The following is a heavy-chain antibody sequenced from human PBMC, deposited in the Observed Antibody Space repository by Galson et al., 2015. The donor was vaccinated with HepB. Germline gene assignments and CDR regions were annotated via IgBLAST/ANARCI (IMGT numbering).Heavy chain of an antibody. CDR1: GFTFSSYG. V-gene: IGHV3-33*01. CDR2: IWYDGRNK. Sequence: SLRLSCAASGFTFSSYGMHWVRQAPGKGLEWVAVIWYDGRNKYYADSVKGRFTISRDNSKNTLSLQMNSLRAEDTAVYYCARSNYDFWSGYVGKPSTPAVDYWGQGTLVTVSS. CDR3: ARSNYDFWSGYVGKPSTPAVDY. J-gene: IGHJ4*02. D-gene: IGHD3-3*01.